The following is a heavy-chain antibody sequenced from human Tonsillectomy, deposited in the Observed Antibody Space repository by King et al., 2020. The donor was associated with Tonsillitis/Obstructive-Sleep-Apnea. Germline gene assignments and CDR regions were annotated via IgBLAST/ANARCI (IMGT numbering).Heavy chain of an antibody. CDR2: ISYDGSNK. J-gene: IGHJ4*02. CDR1: GFTFSSYG. CDR3: AKGTPYNSNSKFDY. Sequence: VQLVESGGGVVQPGRSLRLSCAASGFTFSSYGMHWVRQAPGKGLEWVAVISYDGSNKYYADSVKGRFTISRDNYKNTLYLQMNSLRAEDTAGYYCAKGTPYNSNSKFDYWGQGTLVTVSS. D-gene: IGHD1-1*01. V-gene: IGHV3-30*18.